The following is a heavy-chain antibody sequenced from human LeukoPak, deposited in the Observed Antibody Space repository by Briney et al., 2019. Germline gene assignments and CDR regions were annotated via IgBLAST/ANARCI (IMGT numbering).Heavy chain of an antibody. J-gene: IGHJ4*02. CDR3: ARASVGTGTTYYFDY. V-gene: IGHV4-34*01. CDR1: GGSFSGYY. CDR2: INHSGST. D-gene: IGHD1-7*01. Sequence: PSETLSLTCAVYGGSFSGYYWSWIRQPPGKGLEWIGEINHSGSTNYNPSLKSRVTISVDTSKNQFSLKLSSVTAADTAVYYCARASVGTGTTYYFDYWGQGTLVTVSS.